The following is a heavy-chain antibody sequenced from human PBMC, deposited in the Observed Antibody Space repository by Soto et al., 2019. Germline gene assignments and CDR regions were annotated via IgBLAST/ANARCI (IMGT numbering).Heavy chain of an antibody. CDR3: ASPFYDSSGYSYAFDAFDI. V-gene: IGHV3-74*01. J-gene: IGHJ3*02. CDR1: GFTFSSYW. CDR2: INSDGSST. Sequence: LRLSCAASGFTFSSYWMHWVRQAPGKGLLWVSRINSDGSSTSYADSVKGRFTISRDNAKNTLYLQMNSLRAEDTAVYYCASPFYDSSGYSYAFDAFDIWGQGTMVTVSS. D-gene: IGHD3-22*01.